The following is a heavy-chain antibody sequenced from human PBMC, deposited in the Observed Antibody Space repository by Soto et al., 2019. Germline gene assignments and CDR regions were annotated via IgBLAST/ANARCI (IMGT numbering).Heavy chain of an antibody. CDR1: GGSVSSGGYY. CDR3: ARDYTPMVTGRYYYYGMDV. CDR2: IYYSGST. J-gene: IGHJ6*02. V-gene: IGHV4-61*08. Sequence: PSETLSLTCTVSGGSVSSGGYYWSWIRQPPGKGLEWIGYIYYSGSTNYKPSLKSRVTMSVDTSKNQFSLELSSVTAADTAVYYCARDYTPMVTGRYYYYGMDVWGRGTTVTVSS. D-gene: IGHD5-18*01.